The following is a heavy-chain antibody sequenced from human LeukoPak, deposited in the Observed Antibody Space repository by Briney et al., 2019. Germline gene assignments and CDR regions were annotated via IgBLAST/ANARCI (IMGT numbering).Heavy chain of an antibody. CDR1: GFTVSSNY. CDR2: IYSGGST. D-gene: IGHD2-21*01. J-gene: IGHJ6*03. CDR3: ARDWRSSNYYMDV. Sequence: GGSLRLSCAASGFTVSSNYMSWVRQAPGKGLEWVSVIYSGGSTYYADSVKGRFTISRDTSKNTLYLQMNSLRAEDTAVYYCARDWRSSNYYMDVWGKGTTVTVSS. V-gene: IGHV3-66*02.